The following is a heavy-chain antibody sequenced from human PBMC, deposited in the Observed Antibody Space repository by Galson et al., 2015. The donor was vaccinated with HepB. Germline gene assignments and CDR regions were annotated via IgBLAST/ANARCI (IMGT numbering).Heavy chain of an antibody. D-gene: IGHD6-19*01. Sequence: SVKVSCKASGYTFTSYDINWVRQATGQGLEWMGWMNPNSGNTGYAQKFQGRVTMTRNTSISTAYMELSSLRSEDTAVYYCARGFGQWQLNYYYYMDVWGKGTTVTVSS. CDR2: MNPNSGNT. CDR3: ARGFGQWQLNYYYYMDV. CDR1: GYTFTSYD. J-gene: IGHJ6*03. V-gene: IGHV1-8*01.